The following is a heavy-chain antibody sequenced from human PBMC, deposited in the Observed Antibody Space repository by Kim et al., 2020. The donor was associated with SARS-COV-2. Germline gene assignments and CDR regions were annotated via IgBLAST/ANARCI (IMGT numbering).Heavy chain of an antibody. J-gene: IGHJ4*02. CDR2: IYPNTGGT. CDR3: AREISDGLDY. CDR1: GYTFSNVY. Sequence: ASVKVSCKASGYTFSNVYIHWVRQAPGQGLEWMGRIYPNTGGTDSAQKFQGRVTMTRDTSTDTAYMELSRLRSDDAAVYYCAREISDGLDYWGQGTLVAVSS. V-gene: IGHV1-2*06.